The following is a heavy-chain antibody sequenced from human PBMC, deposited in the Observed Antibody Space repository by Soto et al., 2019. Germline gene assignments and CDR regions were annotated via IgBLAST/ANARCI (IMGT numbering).Heavy chain of an antibody. CDR1: GYTFTSYA. Sequence: ASVKVSCKASGYTFTSYAMHWVRQAPGQRLEWMGWINAGNGKTNYAQKFQGRVTMTTDTSTSTAYMELRSLRSDDTAVYYCATRSPAFDYWGQGTLVTVSS. J-gene: IGHJ4*02. CDR2: INAGNGKT. V-gene: IGHV1-3*01. CDR3: ATRSPAFDY.